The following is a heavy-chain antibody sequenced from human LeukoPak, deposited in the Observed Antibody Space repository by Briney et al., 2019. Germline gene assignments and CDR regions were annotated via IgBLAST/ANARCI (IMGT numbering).Heavy chain of an antibody. V-gene: IGHV4-59*08. Sequence: SESLSLSCSASGVSMNNYYRSWVRQTPGKGLEWIADAYHTGHTHYTASVKSRVTISLDTSKNPVSLKMNSVTAADTAVYYCARHPFSAPFDNWGQGILVTVSS. CDR1: GVSMNNYY. CDR2: AYHTGHT. J-gene: IGHJ4*02. D-gene: IGHD6-19*01. CDR3: ARHPFSAPFDN.